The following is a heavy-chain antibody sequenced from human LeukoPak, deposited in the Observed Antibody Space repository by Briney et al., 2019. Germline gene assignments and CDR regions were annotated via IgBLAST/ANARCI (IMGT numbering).Heavy chain of an antibody. CDR3: AREKWQRGSDY. V-gene: IGHV1-2*02. Sequence: ASVKVSCKASGYTFTGYYMHWVRQAPGQGLEWMGWINPSSGGTNYTQNFQGRVTMTRDTSISTAYMELSRLRFDDAAVYYCAREKWQRGSDYWGQGTLVTVSS. CDR2: INPSSGGT. J-gene: IGHJ4*02. D-gene: IGHD3-16*01. CDR1: GYTFTGYY.